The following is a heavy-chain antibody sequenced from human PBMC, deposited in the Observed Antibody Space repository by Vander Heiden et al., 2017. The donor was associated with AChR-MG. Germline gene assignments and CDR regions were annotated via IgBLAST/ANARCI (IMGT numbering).Heavy chain of an antibody. D-gene: IGHD3-22*01. CDR1: GGSFSGYY. V-gene: IGHV4-34*01. CDR3: ARGTGYYYDSSGYYSSWGY. J-gene: IGHJ4*02. Sequence: QVQLQQWGAGLLKPSETLSLTCAVYGGSFSGYYWSWIRQPPGKGLEWIGEINHSGSTNYNPSLKSRVTISVDTSKNQFSLKLSSVTAADTAVYYCARGTGYYYDSSGYYSSWGYWGQGTLVTVSS. CDR2: INHSGST.